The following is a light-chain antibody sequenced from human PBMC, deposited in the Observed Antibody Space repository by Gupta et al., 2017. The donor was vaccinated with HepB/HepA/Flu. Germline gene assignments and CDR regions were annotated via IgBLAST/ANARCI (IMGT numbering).Light chain of an antibody. V-gene: IGKV3-11*01. CDR2: DAS. Sequence: EIVLTQSPGTLSLSPGERATLSCRASQSVNNYLAWYQQKPGQPPRLLIYDASNRATGIPARFSGSGFGKDVALTISSREQEDFAVYYCQQLAYWPLCIFGQGTKLEIK. J-gene: IGKJ2*04. CDR1: QSVNNY. CDR3: QQLAYWPLCI.